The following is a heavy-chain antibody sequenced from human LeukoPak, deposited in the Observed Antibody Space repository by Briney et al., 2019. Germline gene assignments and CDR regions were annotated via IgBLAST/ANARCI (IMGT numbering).Heavy chain of an antibody. V-gene: IGHV3-30-3*01. Sequence: QTGGSLRLSCAASGFTFSSYAMHWVRQAPGKGLEWVAVISYDGSNKYYADSVKGRFTISRDNSKNTLYLQMNSLRAEDTAVYYCAKEGVGSNKLRSSRSYYYYMDVWGKGTTVTVSS. CDR1: GFTFSSYA. CDR3: AKEGVGSNKLRSSRSYYYYMDV. J-gene: IGHJ6*03. CDR2: ISYDGSNK. D-gene: IGHD1-26*01.